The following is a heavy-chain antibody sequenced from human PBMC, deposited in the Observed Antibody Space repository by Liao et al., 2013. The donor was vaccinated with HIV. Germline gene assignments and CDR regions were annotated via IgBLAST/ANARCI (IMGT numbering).Heavy chain of an antibody. CDR2: MYYSGST. V-gene: IGHV4-39*07. D-gene: IGHD5-18*01. Sequence: QLQLQESGPGLVKPSETLSLTCSVSGGSISSSSHYWGWIRQPPGKGLEWIGSMYYSGSTYYNPSLKSRVTISVDTSKNQFSLKLSSVTAADTAVYYCARQSRIQLWFDAFDIWSQGTMVTVSS. CDR1: GGSISSSSHY. J-gene: IGHJ3*02. CDR3: ARQSRIQLWFDAFDI.